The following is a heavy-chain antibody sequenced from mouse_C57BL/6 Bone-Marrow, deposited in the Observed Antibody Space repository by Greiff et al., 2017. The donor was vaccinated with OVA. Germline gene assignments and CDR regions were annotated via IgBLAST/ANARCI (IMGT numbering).Heavy chain of an antibody. Sequence: VQLQQPGAELVKPGASVKMSCKASGYTFTSYWITWVKQRPGQGLEWIGDIYPGSGSTNYNEKFKSKATLTVDTSSSTAYMQLSSLTSEDSAVYYCARMNYGSSDFDYWGQGTTLTVSS. V-gene: IGHV1-55*01. CDR2: IYPGSGST. CDR3: ARMNYGSSDFDY. D-gene: IGHD1-1*01. J-gene: IGHJ2*01. CDR1: GYTFTSYW.